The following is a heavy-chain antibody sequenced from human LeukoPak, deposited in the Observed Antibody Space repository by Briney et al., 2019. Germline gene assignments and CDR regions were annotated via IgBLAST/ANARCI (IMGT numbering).Heavy chain of an antibody. CDR1: GGSISSYY. CDR2: IYYSGST. CDR3: ARGGSYFPGDY. D-gene: IGHD1-26*01. Sequence: PSETLSLTCTVSGGSISSYYWSWIRQPPGKGLEWIGYIYYSGSTNYNPSLKSRVTISVDTSKNQFSLKLSSVTAADTAVYYCARGGSYFPGDYWGQGTLVTVSS. V-gene: IGHV4-59*01. J-gene: IGHJ4*02.